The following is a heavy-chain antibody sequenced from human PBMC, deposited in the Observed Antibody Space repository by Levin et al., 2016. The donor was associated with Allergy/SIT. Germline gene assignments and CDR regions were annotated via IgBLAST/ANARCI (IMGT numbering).Heavy chain of an antibody. J-gene: IGHJ4*02. Sequence: GVLKISCSASGFTFSSYAMHWVRQAPGKGLEYVSAISSNGGSTYYADSVKGRFTISRDNSKNTLYLQMSSLRAEDTAVYYCVKTLQLWLPFDYWGQGTLVTVSS. CDR3: VKTLQLWLPFDY. V-gene: IGHV3-64D*06. CDR2: ISSNGGST. D-gene: IGHD5-18*01. CDR1: GFTFSSYA.